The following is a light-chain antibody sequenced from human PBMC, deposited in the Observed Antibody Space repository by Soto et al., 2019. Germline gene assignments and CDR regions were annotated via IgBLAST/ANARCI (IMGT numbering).Light chain of an antibody. Sequence: IVLTQSPGTLSLSPGERATLSCRASQTGSNSYLAWYQHKSGQAPRLLIYGVYTRASGIPDRFSGSGSGTEFTLTITRLEPEDSAVYFCQHYCYSQWTFGQGTKVDIK. CDR2: GVY. J-gene: IGKJ1*01. CDR3: QHYCYSQWT. V-gene: IGKV3-20*01. CDR1: QTGSNSY.